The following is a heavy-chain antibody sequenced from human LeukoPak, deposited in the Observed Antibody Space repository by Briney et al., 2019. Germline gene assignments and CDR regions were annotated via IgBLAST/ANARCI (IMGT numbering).Heavy chain of an antibody. D-gene: IGHD6-19*01. CDR3: ARVISVAGYDY. J-gene: IGHJ4*02. CDR1: GFTFSSYS. V-gene: IGHV3-48*04. Sequence: GGSLRLSCEASGFTFSSYSMNWVRQAPGKGLEWVSYISYSSSIIYYGDSVKGRFFISRDNAKNSLYLQMNSLRAEDTAVYYCARVISVAGYDYWGQGTLVTVSS. CDR2: ISYSSSII.